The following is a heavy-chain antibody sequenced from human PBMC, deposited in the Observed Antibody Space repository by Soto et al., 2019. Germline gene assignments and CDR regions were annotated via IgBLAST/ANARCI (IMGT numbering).Heavy chain of an antibody. D-gene: IGHD5-12*01. CDR1: GGSISSSSYY. CDR3: ARQGESYDSSINWFDP. Sequence: SETLSLTCTVSGGSISSSSYYWGWIRQPPGKGLEWIGSIYYSGSTYYNPSLKSRVTISVDTSKNQFSLKLSSVTAADTALYYCARQGESYDSSINWFDPWGQGTLVTVSS. V-gene: IGHV4-39*01. J-gene: IGHJ5*02. CDR2: IYYSGST.